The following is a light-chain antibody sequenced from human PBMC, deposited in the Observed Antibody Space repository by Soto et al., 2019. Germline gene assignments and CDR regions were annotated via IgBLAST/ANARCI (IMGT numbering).Light chain of an antibody. CDR2: GAS. Sequence: EIVLTQSPATLSLFPGERATLSCRASQSVRTYLAWYQQKPGQAPRLLISGASNRATGIPDRFSGSGSGTEFTLTISSLQSEDFAVYYCQQYNNWPPWTFGQGTKVDIK. V-gene: IGKV3D-15*01. J-gene: IGKJ1*01. CDR1: QSVRTY. CDR3: QQYNNWPPWT.